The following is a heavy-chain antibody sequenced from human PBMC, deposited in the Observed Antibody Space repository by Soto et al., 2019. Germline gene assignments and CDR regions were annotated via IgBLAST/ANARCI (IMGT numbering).Heavy chain of an antibody. CDR1: GGTFSSYA. D-gene: IGHD3-10*01. V-gene: IGHV1-69*01. CDR3: ARGGGLELVRGADFDY. CDR2: IIPIFGTA. Sequence: QVQLVQSGGEVKKPGSSVKVSCKASGGTFSSYAISWVRQAPGQGLEWMGGIIPIFGTANYAQKFQGRVTITADESTSTAYMELSSLRSEDTAVYYCARGGGLELVRGADFDYWGQGTLVTVSS. J-gene: IGHJ4*02.